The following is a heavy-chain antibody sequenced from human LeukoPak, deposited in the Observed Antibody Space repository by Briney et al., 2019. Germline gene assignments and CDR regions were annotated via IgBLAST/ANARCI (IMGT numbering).Heavy chain of an antibody. Sequence: SETLSLTCAVYGGSFSGYYWSWTRQPPGKGLEWIGEINHSGSTNYNQSLKSRVTISVDTSKIQFSLKVSSVTAADTAVYYCAISAWSFDYWGEGTLATVSS. D-gene: IGHD6-19*01. V-gene: IGHV4-34*01. CDR3: AISAWSFDY. CDR2: INHSGST. CDR1: GGSFSGYY. J-gene: IGHJ4*02.